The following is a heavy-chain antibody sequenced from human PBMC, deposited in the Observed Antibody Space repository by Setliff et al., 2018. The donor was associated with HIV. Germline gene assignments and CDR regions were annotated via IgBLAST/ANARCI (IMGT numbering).Heavy chain of an antibody. CDR1: GGSISSGDYY. V-gene: IGHV4-30-4*08. Sequence: SETLSLTCTVSGGSISSGDYYWTWIRQSPGKGLEWIGYIYNSGSTYYEPSLRGRVTMSIDRSKNQFSLKLNSVTAADTAVYYCARETNASGSLTAYWYFDLWGRGTLVTVSS. CDR2: IYNSGST. CDR3: ARETNASGSLTAYWYFDL. D-gene: IGHD3-10*01. J-gene: IGHJ2*01.